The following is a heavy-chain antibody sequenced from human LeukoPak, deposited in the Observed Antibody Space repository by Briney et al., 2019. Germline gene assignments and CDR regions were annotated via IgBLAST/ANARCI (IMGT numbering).Heavy chain of an antibody. D-gene: IGHD3-16*01. CDR2: IKSDGSST. V-gene: IGHV3-74*01. CDR1: GFIFSDYW. Sequence: PGGSLRLSCAASGFIFSDYWMHWVRQGPGKGLVWVSRIKSDGSSTSYAESVKGRFTTSRDNAKNTVYVHMNSLRDEDTAVYYCARGGRYAYFLDYWGQGTLVTVSS. CDR3: ARGGRYAYFLDY. J-gene: IGHJ4*02.